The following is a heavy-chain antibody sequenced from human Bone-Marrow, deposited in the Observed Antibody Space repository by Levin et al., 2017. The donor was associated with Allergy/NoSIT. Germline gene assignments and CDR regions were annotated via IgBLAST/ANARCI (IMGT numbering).Heavy chain of an antibody. CDR1: GFTFSNYW. D-gene: IGHD3-10*01. CDR3: ARGLYASGTYLDF. CDR2: INSDGSTI. Sequence: GGSLRLSCAASGFTFSNYWMHWVRQTPGKGLVWVSRINSDGSTITYADSVRGRFTVSRDNAKNTLYLEMNSLRAEDTAVYSCARGLYASGTYLDFWGRGSLVTVSS. V-gene: IGHV3-74*01. J-gene: IGHJ4*02.